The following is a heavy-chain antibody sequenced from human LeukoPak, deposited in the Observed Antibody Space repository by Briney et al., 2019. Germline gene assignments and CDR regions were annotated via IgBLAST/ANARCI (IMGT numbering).Heavy chain of an antibody. CDR1: DGSISGYY. Sequence: KASETLSLTCTVYDGSISGYYWSWIRQPPGKGLEWIGNIYYTGSTDYNPSLKSRVTISVDTSKNQFSLKLNSVTAADTAVYYCARRPNYYDSSGYYPVWFDPWGQGTLVTVSS. D-gene: IGHD3-22*01. J-gene: IGHJ5*02. CDR2: IYYTGST. V-gene: IGHV4-59*12. CDR3: ARRPNYYDSSGYYPVWFDP.